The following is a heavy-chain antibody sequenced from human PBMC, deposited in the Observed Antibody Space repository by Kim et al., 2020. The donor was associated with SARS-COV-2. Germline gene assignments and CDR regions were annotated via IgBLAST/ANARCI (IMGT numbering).Heavy chain of an antibody. J-gene: IGHJ3*02. Sequence: SETLSLTCTVSGGSISSYYWSWIRQPPGKGLEWIGYINYSGGTTYTPSLKSRVTIPVDTSKNQFPLKLSSVTAADTPVFYCAGDRIGWSRGDAAFVIWG. CDR1: GGSISSYY. D-gene: IGHD6-19*01. CDR2: INYSGGT. V-gene: IGHV4-59*01. CDR3: AGDRIGWSRGDAAFVI.